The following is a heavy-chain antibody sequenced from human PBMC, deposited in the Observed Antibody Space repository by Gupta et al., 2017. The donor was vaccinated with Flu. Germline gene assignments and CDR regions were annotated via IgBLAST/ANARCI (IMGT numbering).Heavy chain of an antibody. CDR2: INEDGSTR. J-gene: IGHJ4*02. V-gene: IGHV3-7*01. Sequence: EVQLVESGGGLVQLGGSLKLSCAAAGFTFRRSWMTWVRQAPGKGLEWVANINEDGSTRNYVDSVKGRFTISRDNAKNSLFLQMDSLRAEDTAIYYCARDRAYNCFDYWGQGTLVTVSS. D-gene: IGHD4-4*01. CDR3: ARDRAYNCFDY. CDR1: GFTFRRSW.